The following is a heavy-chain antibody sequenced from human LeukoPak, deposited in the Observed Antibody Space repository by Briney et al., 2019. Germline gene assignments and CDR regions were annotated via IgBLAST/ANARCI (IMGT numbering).Heavy chain of an antibody. CDR3: ARDTDTGNYYGSGSYYSPPGY. J-gene: IGHJ4*02. D-gene: IGHD3-10*01. Sequence: AASVKVSCKASGYTFTSYYMHWVRQAPGQGLEWMGIINPSGGSTSYAQKFQGRVTMTTDTSTSTAYMELRSLRSDDTAVYYCARDTDTGNYYGSGSYYSPPGYWGQGTLVTVSS. V-gene: IGHV1-46*01. CDR2: INPSGGST. CDR1: GYTFTSYY.